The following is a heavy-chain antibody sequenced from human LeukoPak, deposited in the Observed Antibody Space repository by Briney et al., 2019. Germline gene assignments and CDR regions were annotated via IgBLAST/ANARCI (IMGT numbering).Heavy chain of an antibody. V-gene: IGHV4-31*03. D-gene: IGHD1-1*01. CDR3: ARAGWNRYYYYYGMDV. CDR2: IYYSGST. CDR1: GGSISSGGYY. J-gene: IGHJ6*02. Sequence: SETLSLTCTVSGGSISSGGYYWSWIRQHPGKGLEWIGYIYYSGSTYYNLSLKSRVTISVDTSKNQFSLKLSSVTAADTAVYYCARAGWNRYYYYYGMDVWGQGTTVTVSS.